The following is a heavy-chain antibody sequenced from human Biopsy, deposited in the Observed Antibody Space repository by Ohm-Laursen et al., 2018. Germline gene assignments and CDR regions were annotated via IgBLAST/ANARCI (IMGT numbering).Heavy chain of an antibody. D-gene: IGHD6-19*01. V-gene: IGHV4-59*08. CDR1: GGSISGSS. Sequence: SETLSLTCTVSGGSISGSSWSWIRQAPGKGLEWIGYISYSRDTNYNPSLKSRITISVDTSKNQFSLKLTSVTAADTAMYYCAKHGSGWTGDDAFHIWGQGTMVTVSS. J-gene: IGHJ3*02. CDR2: ISYSRDT. CDR3: AKHGSGWTGDDAFHI.